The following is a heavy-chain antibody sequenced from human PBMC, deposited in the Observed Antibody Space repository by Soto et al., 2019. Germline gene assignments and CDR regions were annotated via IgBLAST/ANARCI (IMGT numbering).Heavy chain of an antibody. CDR2: ISGSGGST. Sequence: EVQLLESGGGLVQPGGSPRLSCAASGFTFSSYAMSWVRQAPGKGLEWVSAISGSGGSTYYADSVKGRFTISRDNSKNTLYLQMNSLRAEDTAVYYCAKRRASSLVSSGRGMDVWGQGTTVTVSS. CDR3: AKRRASSLVSSGRGMDV. D-gene: IGHD6-13*01. CDR1: GFTFSSYA. V-gene: IGHV3-23*01. J-gene: IGHJ6*02.